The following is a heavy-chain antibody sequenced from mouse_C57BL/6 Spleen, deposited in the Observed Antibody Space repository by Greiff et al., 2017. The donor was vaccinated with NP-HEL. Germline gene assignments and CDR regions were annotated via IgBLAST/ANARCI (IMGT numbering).Heavy chain of an antibody. J-gene: IGHJ4*01. V-gene: IGHV14-1*01. Sequence: EVKLQESGAELVRPGASVKLSCTASGFNIKDYYMHWVKQRPEQGLEWIGRIDPEDGDTEYAPKFQGKATMTADTSSNTAYLQLSSLTSEDTAVYYCTPYDYPSYYAMDYWGQGTSVTVSS. CDR1: GFNIKDYY. D-gene: IGHD2-4*01. CDR3: TPYDYPSYYAMDY. CDR2: IDPEDGDT.